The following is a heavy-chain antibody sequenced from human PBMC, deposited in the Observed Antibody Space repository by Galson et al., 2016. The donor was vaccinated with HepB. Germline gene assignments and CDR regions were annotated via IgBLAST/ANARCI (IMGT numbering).Heavy chain of an antibody. Sequence: SLRLSCAASGFTFSNYGMHWVRQAPAKGLEWVAADSMDGRRKFYADSVKGRFTIPRDNSNNMLFLQMSSLRADDTAVYYCAKRHEYCPAVGCSVDYWGQGTLVSVSS. D-gene: IGHD2/OR15-2a*01. V-gene: IGHV3-30*18. CDR2: DSMDGRRK. CDR3: AKRHEYCPAVGCSVDY. J-gene: IGHJ4*02. CDR1: GFTFSNYG.